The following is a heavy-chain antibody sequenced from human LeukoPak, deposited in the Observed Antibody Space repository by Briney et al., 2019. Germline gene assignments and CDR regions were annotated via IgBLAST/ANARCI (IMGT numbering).Heavy chain of an antibody. V-gene: IGHV4-59*01. Sequence: SETLSLTCTVSGGSISSYYWSWIRQPPGKGLEWIGYIYYSGSTNYNPSLKSRVTISVDTSKNQFSLKLSSVHAADTAVYYCARVTPYYYDSSGYSPGFDYWGQGTLVTVSS. CDR3: ARVTPYYYDSSGYSPGFDY. J-gene: IGHJ4*02. CDR2: IYYSGST. CDR1: GGSISSYY. D-gene: IGHD3-22*01.